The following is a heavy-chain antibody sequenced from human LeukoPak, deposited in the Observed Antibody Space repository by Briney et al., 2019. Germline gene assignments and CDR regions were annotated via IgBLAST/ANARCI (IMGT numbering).Heavy chain of an antibody. CDR1: GFTFTNAW. D-gene: IGHD1-26*01. V-gene: IGHV3-15*01. CDR2: IKSKTDGGTT. Sequence: GGSLRLSCVASGFTFTNAWMSWVRQAPGKGLEWVGRIKSKTDGGTTDYAAPVKGRFIISRDDSKNTLYLQMNSLKSEDTAVYYCTTVGWELVEGLYWGQGTLVTVSS. J-gene: IGHJ4*02. CDR3: TTVGWELVEGLY.